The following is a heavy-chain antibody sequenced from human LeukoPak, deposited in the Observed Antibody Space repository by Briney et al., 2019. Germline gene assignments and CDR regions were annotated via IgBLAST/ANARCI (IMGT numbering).Heavy chain of an antibody. CDR1: GFSFSSYA. D-gene: IGHD4-17*01. Sequence: GGSLRLSCAASGFSFSSYAMSWVRQAPGRGLEWVSGMSATAGSRCYGDLVKGRFTISRDNSKNILYSQMNSLTAEDTAVYYCAKDQIYGDGGASDVWGQGTMVIVSS. J-gene: IGHJ3*01. V-gene: IGHV3-23*01. CDR3: AKDQIYGDGGASDV. CDR2: MSATAGSR.